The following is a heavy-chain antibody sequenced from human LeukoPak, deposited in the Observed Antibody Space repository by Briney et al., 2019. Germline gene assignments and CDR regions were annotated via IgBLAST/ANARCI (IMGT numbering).Heavy chain of an antibody. V-gene: IGHV4-4*07. Sequence: PSKTLSLTCTVSGGSISSYYWSWIRQPAGKGLEWIGRIYTSGSTNYNPSLKSRVTISVDKSKNQFSLKLSSVTAADTAVYYCARATRWVPFDYWGQGTLATVSS. D-gene: IGHD4-23*01. CDR1: GGSISSYY. J-gene: IGHJ4*02. CDR3: ARATRWVPFDY. CDR2: IYTSGST.